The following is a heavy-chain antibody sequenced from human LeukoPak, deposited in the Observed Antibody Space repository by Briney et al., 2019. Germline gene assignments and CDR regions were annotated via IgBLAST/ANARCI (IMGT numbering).Heavy chain of an antibody. CDR1: GFTFSSNA. CDR2: ITAGGDTP. J-gene: IGHJ3*02. CDR3: ARDRWEGGYHDPVPTNDAFDI. V-gene: IGHV3-23*01. Sequence: GGSLRLSCAASGFTFSSNAMTWVRQAPGKGLECVSAITAGGDTPYYADSVRGRFTISRDNAKNSLYLQMNSLRAEDTAVYYCARDRWEGGYHDPVPTNDAFDIWGQGTMVTVSS. D-gene: IGHD5-12*01.